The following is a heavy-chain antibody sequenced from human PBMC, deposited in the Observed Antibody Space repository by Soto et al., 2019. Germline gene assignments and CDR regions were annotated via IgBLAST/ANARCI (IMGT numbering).Heavy chain of an antibody. J-gene: IGHJ4*02. CDR3: AHRSRTPPLELTTPYFDY. CDR2: IYWNDDK. D-gene: IGHD1-7*01. Sequence: SGPTLVNPTQTLTLTCTFAGFSLSTSGVGVGWIRQPPAKALEWLALIYWNDDKRYSPSLKGRLTITKDTSKNQVVLTMTNMDPVDTATYYCAHRSRTPPLELTTPYFDYWGQGTLVTVSS. CDR1: GFSLSTSGVG. V-gene: IGHV2-5*01.